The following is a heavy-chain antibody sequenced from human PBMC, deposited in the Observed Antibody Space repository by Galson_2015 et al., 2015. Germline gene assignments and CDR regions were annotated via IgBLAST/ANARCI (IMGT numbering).Heavy chain of an antibody. D-gene: IGHD3-16*01. Sequence: PALVTPTQTLTLPCTFSGFSLGTRGMCVSWIRQPPGKALEWLALIDWDDDKYYSTSLKTRLTISKDTSKNQVVLTMTNMDPVDTATYYCARKSGYASYFDYWGQGTLVTVSS. CDR3: ARKSGYASYFDY. CDR2: IDWDDDK. J-gene: IGHJ4*02. CDR1: GFSLGTRGMC. V-gene: IGHV2-70*01.